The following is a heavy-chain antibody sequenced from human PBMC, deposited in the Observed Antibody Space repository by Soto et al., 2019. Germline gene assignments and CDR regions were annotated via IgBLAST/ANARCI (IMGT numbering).Heavy chain of an antibody. D-gene: IGHD5-12*01. CDR2: ISYDGSNK. CDR1: GFTFSSYG. J-gene: IGHJ4*02. Sequence: GGSLRLSCAASGFTFSSYGMHWVRQAPGKGLQWVAFISYDGSNKYYADSVTGRFTISRDNSKNTPYLQWSSLKASDTAMYYCARHVRGSSGRDGYIIDYWGQGTLVTVSS. CDR3: ARHVRGSSGRDGYIIDY. V-gene: IGHV3-30*12.